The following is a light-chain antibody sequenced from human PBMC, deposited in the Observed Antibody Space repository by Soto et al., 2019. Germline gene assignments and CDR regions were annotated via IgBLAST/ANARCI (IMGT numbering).Light chain of an antibody. CDR1: ASNFGAGYD. CDR3: AAWDDSLNGGV. V-gene: IGLV1-40*01. Sequence: QSVLTQPPSVSGAPGQRVTISCTGSASNFGAGYDVHWYQQIPGTAPKLLIYSNNQRPSGVPDRFSGSKSGTSASLAISGLQSEDEADYYCAAWDDSLNGGVFGGGTKVTVL. J-gene: IGLJ3*02. CDR2: SNN.